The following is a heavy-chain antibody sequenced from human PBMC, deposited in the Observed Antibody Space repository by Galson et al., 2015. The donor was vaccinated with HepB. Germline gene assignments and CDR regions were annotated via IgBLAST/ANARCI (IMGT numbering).Heavy chain of an antibody. CDR2: IYPGDSDT. CDR1: GYSFTSYW. D-gene: IGHD3-22*01. V-gene: IGHV5-51*01. J-gene: IGHJ2*01. Sequence: SGAEVKKRGESLKISCKGSGYSFTSYWIGWVRQMPGKGLEWMGIIYPGDSDTRYSPSFQGQVTISADKSISTAYLQWSSLKASDTAMYYCARQYYYDSSGYYAWYFDLWGRGTLVTVSS. CDR3: ARQYYYDSSGYYAWYFDL.